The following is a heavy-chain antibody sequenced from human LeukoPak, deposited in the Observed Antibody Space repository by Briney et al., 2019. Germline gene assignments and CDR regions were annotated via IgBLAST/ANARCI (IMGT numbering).Heavy chain of an antibody. J-gene: IGHJ4*02. D-gene: IGHD6-13*01. CDR1: GGSISSGGYY. V-gene: IGHV4-31*03. Sequence: SETLSLTCTVSGGSISSGGYYWSWIRQHPGKGLEWIGYIYYGGSTYYNPSLKGRVTISVDTSKNQFSLKLSSVTAADTAVYYCARAIAAAGNYFDYWGQGTLVTVSS. CDR2: IYYGGST. CDR3: ARAIAAAGNYFDY.